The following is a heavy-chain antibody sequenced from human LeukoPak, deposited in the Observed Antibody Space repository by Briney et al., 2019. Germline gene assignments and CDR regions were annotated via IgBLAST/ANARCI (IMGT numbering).Heavy chain of an antibody. V-gene: IGHV3-30*01. D-gene: IGHD6-6*01. CDR3: ARESIAGRSLDY. CDR1: GFTFSSYA. Sequence: GGSLRLSCAASGFTFSSYAMHWVRQAPGKGLEWVAVISYDGSNKYYADSVKGRFTISRDNSKNTLYLQMNSLRAEDTAVYYCARESIAGRSLDYWGQGTLVTVSS. J-gene: IGHJ4*02. CDR2: ISYDGSNK.